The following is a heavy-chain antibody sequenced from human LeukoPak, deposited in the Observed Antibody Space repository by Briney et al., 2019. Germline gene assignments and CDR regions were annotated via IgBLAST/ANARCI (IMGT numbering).Heavy chain of an antibody. D-gene: IGHD3-22*01. CDR2: INPSGGST. V-gene: IGHV1-46*01. CDR3: ARLQNYDSSGYRDVLRAYFDY. CDR1: GYTFTSYY. J-gene: IGHJ4*02. Sequence: ASVKVSCKASGYTFTSYYMHWVGQAPGQRLEWMGIINPSGGSTSYAQKFQGRVTMTRDTSTSTVYMELSSLRSEDTAVYYCARLQNYDSSGYRDVLRAYFDYWGQGTLVTVSS.